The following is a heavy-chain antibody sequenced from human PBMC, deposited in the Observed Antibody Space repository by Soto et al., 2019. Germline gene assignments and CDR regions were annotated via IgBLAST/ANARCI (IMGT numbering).Heavy chain of an antibody. D-gene: IGHD3-22*01. J-gene: IGHJ4*02. Sequence: QAQLVQSGAEVKEPGSSVKVSCKASGGLFSSYAISWVRQAPGQGLEWMGGIIPVFATAYYAQKFQGRVTITADDSTNIAYMEVSSLISEDTAMYYGSRGGSGYVWFNEFWGQGSLVTVSS. CDR2: IIPVFATA. CDR3: SRGGSGYVWFNEF. CDR1: GGLFSSYA. V-gene: IGHV1-69*01.